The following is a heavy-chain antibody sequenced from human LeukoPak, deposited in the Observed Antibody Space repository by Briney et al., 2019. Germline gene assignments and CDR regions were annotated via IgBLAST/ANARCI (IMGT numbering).Heavy chain of an antibody. Sequence: SETLSLTCGVDGGSFSGYYWTWIRQPPGKGLEWIGEINQSGNSKYKSSLKSRVTISVDTPKNQFSLKVRSVTAADTAVYYCARGREKQQLEPWSRGPMSYFDYWGQGSLVTVSS. CDR1: GGSFSGYY. V-gene: IGHV4-34*01. CDR3: ARGREKQQLEPWSRGPMSYFDY. CDR2: INQSGNS. J-gene: IGHJ4*02. D-gene: IGHD6-13*01.